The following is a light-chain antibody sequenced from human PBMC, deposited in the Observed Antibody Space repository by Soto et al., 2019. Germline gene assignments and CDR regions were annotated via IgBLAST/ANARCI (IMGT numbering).Light chain of an antibody. J-gene: IGLJ1*01. CDR3: CSYAGAFIYV. Sequence: HSALTQPRSVSGSPGHSVTISCTGTSSDVGGYSYVSWYQQHPGKAPKLMISDVSKRPSGVPDRFSGSKFGNTASLTISGLQAEDEADYYCCSYAGAFIYVFGSGTKVTVL. CDR2: DVS. V-gene: IGLV2-11*01. CDR1: SSDVGGYSY.